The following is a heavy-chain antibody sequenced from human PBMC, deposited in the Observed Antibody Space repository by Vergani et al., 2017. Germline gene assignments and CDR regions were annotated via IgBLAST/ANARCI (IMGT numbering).Heavy chain of an antibody. D-gene: IGHD6-19*01. V-gene: IGHV4-34*11. CDR2: IYYSGST. J-gene: IGHJ6*02. CDR3: ARDHPNSSGWYEWHYYGMDV. Sequence: QVQLQQWGAGLLKPSETLSLTCAVYGGSFSGYYWSWIRQPPGKGLEWIGYIYYSGSTNYNPSLKSRVTISVDTSKNQFSLKLSSVTAADTAVYYCARDHPNSSGWYEWHYYGMDVWGQGTTVTVSS. CDR1: GGSFSGYY.